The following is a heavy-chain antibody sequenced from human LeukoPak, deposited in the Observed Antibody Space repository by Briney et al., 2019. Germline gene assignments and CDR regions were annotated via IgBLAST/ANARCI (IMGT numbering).Heavy chain of an antibody. J-gene: IGHJ6*03. V-gene: IGHV1-24*01. CDR1: GYTLTELS. CDR3: ATDRRPLKGIAAAGPYYMDV. D-gene: IGHD6-13*01. Sequence: ASVKVSCXVSGYTLTELSMHWVRQAPGKGLEWMEGFDPEDGETIYAQKFQGRVTMTEDTSTDTAYMELSSLRSEDTAVYYCATDRRPLKGIAAAGPYYMDVWGKGTTVTVSS. CDR2: FDPEDGET.